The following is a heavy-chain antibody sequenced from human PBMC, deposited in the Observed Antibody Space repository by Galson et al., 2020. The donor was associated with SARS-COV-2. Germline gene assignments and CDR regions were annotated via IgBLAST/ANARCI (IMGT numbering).Heavy chain of an antibody. CDR2: IKSKTDGGTT. J-gene: IGHJ6*02. D-gene: IGHD6-19*01. CDR3: TTDSKYSSGWYGDYYYGMDV. Sequence: GGSLRLSCAASGFTFSNAWMSWVRQAPGKGLEWVGRIKSKTDGGTTDYAAPVKGRFTISRDDSKNTLYLQMNSLKTEDTAVYYCTTDSKYSSGWYGDYYYGMDVWGQGTTVTVSS. CDR1: GFTFSNAW. V-gene: IGHV3-15*01.